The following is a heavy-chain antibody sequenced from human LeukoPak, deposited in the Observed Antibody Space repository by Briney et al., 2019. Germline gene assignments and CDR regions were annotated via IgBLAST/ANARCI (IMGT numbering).Heavy chain of an antibody. D-gene: IGHD1-26*01. J-gene: IGHJ5*02. CDR2: TYYSGNT. CDR1: GGSITSYF. V-gene: IGHV4-59*04. CDR3: ASHSGSYYGNNWFDP. Sequence: KPSETLSLTCTVSGGSITSYFWSWIRQPPGKGLEWIGYTYYSGNTYYNPSLKSRVTISVDTSKNQFSLKLSSVTAADTAVYYCASHSGSYYGNNWFDPWGQGTPVTVSS.